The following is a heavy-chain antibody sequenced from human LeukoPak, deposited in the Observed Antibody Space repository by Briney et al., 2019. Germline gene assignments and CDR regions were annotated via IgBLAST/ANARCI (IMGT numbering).Heavy chain of an antibody. V-gene: IGHV3-7*01. Sequence: GGSLRLSCAASGFTFSSYAMSWVRQAPGKGLEWVANIKQDGSEKYYVDSVKGRFTISRDNAKNSLYLQMNSLRAEDTAVYYCARGRGEPRYYYYYMDVWGKGTTVTISS. CDR3: ARGRGEPRYYYYYMDV. J-gene: IGHJ6*03. D-gene: IGHD1-14*01. CDR1: GFTFSSYA. CDR2: IKQDGSEK.